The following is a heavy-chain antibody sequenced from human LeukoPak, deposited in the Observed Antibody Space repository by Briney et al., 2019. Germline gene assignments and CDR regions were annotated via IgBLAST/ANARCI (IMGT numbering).Heavy chain of an antibody. CDR2: IIPIFGTA. CDR1: GYTFSSYG. Sequence: ASVKVSCKASGYTFSSYGISWVRQAPGQGLEWMGGIIPIFGTANYAQRFQGRVTITADESTTTAYMEVSSLRSEDTAVYYCARGEVPPHYFDSWGQGTLVTVSS. CDR3: ARGEVPPHYFDS. V-gene: IGHV1-69*13. J-gene: IGHJ4*02.